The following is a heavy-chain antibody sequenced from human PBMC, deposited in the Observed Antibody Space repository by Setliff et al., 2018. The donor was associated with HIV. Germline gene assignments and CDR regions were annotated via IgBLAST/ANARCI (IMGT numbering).Heavy chain of an antibody. CDR2: INPSGGSA. V-gene: IGHV1-46*01. D-gene: IGHD3-22*01. Sequence: ASVKVSSKASEYTFTSYYLHWVRQAPGQGLEWMGMINPSGGSASYAQKFQGRVTMSRDTSTSTVYMELSSLRSEDTAVYYCARDYFDSSAYHYGFGAFDIWGQGTMVTVSS. J-gene: IGHJ3*02. CDR3: ARDYFDSSAYHYGFGAFDI. CDR1: EYTFTSYY.